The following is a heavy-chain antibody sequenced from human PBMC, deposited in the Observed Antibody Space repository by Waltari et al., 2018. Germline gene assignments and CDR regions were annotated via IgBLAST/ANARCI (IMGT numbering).Heavy chain of an antibody. V-gene: IGHV4-39*02. CDR2: IYYSGST. Sequence: QLQLQESGPGLVKPSATLSLTCTVSGGSISSSSYYWGWIRQPPGKGLEWIGSIYYSGSTYYNPSLKSRVTISVDTSKNQFSLKLSSVTAADTAVYYCAREGPITFGGVIPTDYWGQGTLVTVSS. D-gene: IGHD3-16*02. CDR3: AREGPITFGGVIPTDY. CDR1: GGSISSSSYY. J-gene: IGHJ4*02.